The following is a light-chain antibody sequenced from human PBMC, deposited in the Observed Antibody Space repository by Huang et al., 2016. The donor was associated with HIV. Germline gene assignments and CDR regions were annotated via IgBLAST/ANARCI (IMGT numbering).Light chain of an antibody. J-gene: IGKJ4*01. V-gene: IGKV3-15*01. Sequence: EILMTQSPATLSVSPGKRVTLSCRANRSVSSNLAWYQQRRGQAPRLLIYGSSTRAPGIPARFSGSGSGTDFSLTISSLQSEDFAVYYCHQYNNWLLSFGGGTRVDI. CDR3: HQYNNWLLS. CDR2: GSS. CDR1: RSVSSN.